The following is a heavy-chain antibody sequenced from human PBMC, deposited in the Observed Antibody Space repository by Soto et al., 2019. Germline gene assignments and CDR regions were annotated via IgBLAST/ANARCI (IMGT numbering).Heavy chain of an antibody. D-gene: IGHD3-10*01. CDR1: GGSFSGYY. J-gene: IGHJ6*02. CDR2: INHSGST. V-gene: IGHV4-34*01. CDR3: ARMMVHDYYYYYGMDF. Sequence: PSDTLSLTCAVYGGSFSGYYWSWISQPPGKGLEWIGEINHSGSTNYNPSLKSRVTISVDTAKNQFSLKLSSVTAADTAVYYCARMMVHDYYYYYGMDFWGQGTTVTGSS.